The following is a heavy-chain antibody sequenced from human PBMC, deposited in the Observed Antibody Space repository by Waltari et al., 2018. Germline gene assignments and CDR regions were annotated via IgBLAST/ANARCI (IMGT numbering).Heavy chain of an antibody. CDR1: GYSISSGYY. CDR3: AGRTLCGQGALDAFDI. Sequence: QVQLQESGPGLVKPSETLSLTCAVSGYSISSGYYWGWIRQPPGKGLEWIVSIYHSGTTYYNPSLKGRVTISVNTSKNQSSLKLSSVTAADTAVYYCAGRTLCGQGALDAFDIWGQGTMVTVSS. V-gene: IGHV4-38-2*01. CDR2: IYHSGTT. D-gene: IGHD1-26*01. J-gene: IGHJ3*02.